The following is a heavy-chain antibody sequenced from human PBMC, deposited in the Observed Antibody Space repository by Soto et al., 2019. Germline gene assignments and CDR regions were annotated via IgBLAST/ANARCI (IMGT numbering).Heavy chain of an antibody. V-gene: IGHV5-51*01. J-gene: IGHJ6*02. CDR3: TRQRGYCGGGRCYSLIPHGMDV. Sequence: PGESLKISCKGSEDSFNTYWIGWVRQTPGKGLEWMGIIYPGDSDTGYSPSFQGQVTISADKSNNTVYLQWSSLKASDTAIYYCTRQRGYCGGGRCYSLIPHGMDVWGQGTMVTVSS. D-gene: IGHD2-15*01. CDR2: IYPGDSDT. CDR1: EDSFNTYW.